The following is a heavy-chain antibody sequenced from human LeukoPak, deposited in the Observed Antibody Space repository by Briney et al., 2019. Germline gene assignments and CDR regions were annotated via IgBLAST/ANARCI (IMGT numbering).Heavy chain of an antibody. CDR2: ISSSGSTI. CDR1: GFTFSSYG. J-gene: IGHJ4*02. Sequence: GGSLRLSCAASGFTFSSYGMSWVRQAPGKGLEWVSAISSSGSTIYYADSVKGRFTISRDNAKNSLYLQMNSLRAEDTAVYYCASVAVAVGDYWGQGTLVTVSS. CDR3: ASVAVAVGDY. V-gene: IGHV3-48*04. D-gene: IGHD6-19*01.